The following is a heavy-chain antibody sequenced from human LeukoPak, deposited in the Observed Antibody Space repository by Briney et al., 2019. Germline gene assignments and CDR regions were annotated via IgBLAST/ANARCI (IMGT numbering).Heavy chain of an antibody. D-gene: IGHD3-10*02. CDR2: IYSGGNT. J-gene: IGHJ6*04. Sequence: GGSLRLSCTVSGFTVSSNSMSWVRQAPGKGLEWVSFIYSGGNTHYSDSVKGRFTISRDNSKNSLYLQMNSLRGEDTAVYYCAELGITMIGGVWGKGTTVTISS. CDR3: AELGITMIGGV. CDR1: GFTVSSNS. V-gene: IGHV3-53*01.